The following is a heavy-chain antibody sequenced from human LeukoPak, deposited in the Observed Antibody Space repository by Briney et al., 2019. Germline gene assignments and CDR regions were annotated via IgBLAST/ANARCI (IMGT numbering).Heavy chain of an antibody. D-gene: IGHD2-21*01. CDR1: GFNFDDYV. J-gene: IGHJ4*02. CDR2: ISVSGNT. CDR3: AKAPVTTCSGAYCYPFDY. V-gene: IGHV3-23*01. Sequence: GGSLRLSCAASGFNFDDYVMSWVRQAPGKGLEWVSAISVSGNTYHADSVKGRFTISRDSSKNTLYLQMNRLRAEDAAVYYCAKAPVTTCSGAYCYPFDYWGQGTLVTVSS.